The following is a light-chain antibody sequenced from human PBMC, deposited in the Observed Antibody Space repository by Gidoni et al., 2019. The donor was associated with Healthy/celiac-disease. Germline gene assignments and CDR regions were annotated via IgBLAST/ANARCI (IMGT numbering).Light chain of an antibody. Sequence: DIQLTQSPSFLSASVGDRVTIPCRASQGISSYLAWYQQKPGKAPKRLIYAASTLQSGVPSRFSGSGSGTEFTLTISSLQPEDFATYYCQQLNSYRGYTFGQGTKLEIK. V-gene: IGKV1-9*01. CDR2: AAS. CDR1: QGISSY. J-gene: IGKJ2*01. CDR3: QQLNSYRGYT.